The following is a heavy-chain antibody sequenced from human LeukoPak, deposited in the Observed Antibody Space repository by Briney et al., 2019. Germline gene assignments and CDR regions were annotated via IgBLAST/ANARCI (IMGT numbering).Heavy chain of an antibody. CDR2: ISYDGRNK. Sequence: GGSLRLSCAASGFTFSSYAIHWVRQAPGKGLEWVAVISYDGRNKYYADSVKGRFTISRDNSKNTLYLQMNSLRAEDTALYYCARYSGNYGFDYWGQGTLVTVSS. V-gene: IGHV3-30*04. J-gene: IGHJ4*02. CDR1: GFTFSSYA. D-gene: IGHD1-26*01. CDR3: ARYSGNYGFDY.